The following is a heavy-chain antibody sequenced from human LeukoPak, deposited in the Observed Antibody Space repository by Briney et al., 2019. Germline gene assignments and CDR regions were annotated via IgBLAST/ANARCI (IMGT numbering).Heavy chain of an antibody. V-gene: IGHV3-7*01. CDR3: ARDPVQDFDF. Sequence: PGGSLRLSCAASGFTFTNWMAWVRQAPGKGLEWVAKINKDGSEKQYVDSVKGRFTISRDNPKNSVYLQMSSLRVEDSAVYYCARDPVQDFDFWGQGIMVTVSS. J-gene: IGHJ4*02. CDR1: GFTFTNW. CDR2: INKDGSEK.